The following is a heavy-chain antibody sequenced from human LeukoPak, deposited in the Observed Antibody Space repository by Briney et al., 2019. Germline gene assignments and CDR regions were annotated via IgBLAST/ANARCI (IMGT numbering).Heavy chain of an antibody. V-gene: IGHV4-59*01. Sequence: SETLSLTCSVSGGSISSYYWSWIRQPPGEGLEWIGYIYSSGSTYYNPSLKSRVTISIDTSENQLSLRLSSVTAADTALYYCARAHTSSWYMDYWGQGTLVTVSS. D-gene: IGHD6-13*01. J-gene: IGHJ4*02. CDR1: GGSISSYY. CDR2: IYSSGST. CDR3: ARAHTSSWYMDY.